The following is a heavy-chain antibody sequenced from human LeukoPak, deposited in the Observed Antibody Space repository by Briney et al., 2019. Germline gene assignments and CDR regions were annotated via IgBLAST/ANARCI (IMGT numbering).Heavy chain of an antibody. J-gene: IGHJ1*01. CDR3: ARDPPLITAAGSRYFQH. CDR1: GFTFSSNW. D-gene: IGHD6-13*01. Sequence: GGSLRLSCAASGFTFSSNWMSWVRQAPGKGLEWVANIKQDGSEKYYVDSVKGRFTISRDNAKNSLYLQMNSLRAEDTAVYYCARDPPLITAAGSRYFQHWGQGTLVTVSS. CDR2: IKQDGSEK. V-gene: IGHV3-7*01.